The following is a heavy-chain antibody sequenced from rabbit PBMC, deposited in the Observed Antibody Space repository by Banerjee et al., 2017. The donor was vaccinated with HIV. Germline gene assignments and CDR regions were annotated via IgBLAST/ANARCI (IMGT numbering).Heavy chain of an antibody. J-gene: IGHJ4*01. CDR2: IYAGSTGST. D-gene: IGHD4-1*01. CDR1: GFSFSAAYW. Sequence: QEQLEVSGGDLVKPEGSLTLTCTASGFSFSAAYWICWVRQAPGKGLEWIACIYAGSTGSTVYASWAKGRFTISKTSSTTVTLQMTSLTAADTATYFCARDLAGVIGWNFDLWGQGTLVTVS. V-gene: IGHV1S45*01. CDR3: ARDLAGVIGWNFDL.